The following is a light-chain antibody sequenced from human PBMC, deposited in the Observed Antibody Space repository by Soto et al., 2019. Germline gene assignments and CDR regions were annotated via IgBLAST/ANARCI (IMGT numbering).Light chain of an antibody. J-gene: IGKJ3*01. CDR1: QSVSSSY. CDR3: QQYGSSPT. CDR2: GAS. V-gene: IGKV3-20*01. Sequence: EIVLTQSPGTLSLSPGERATLSCRASQSVSSSYLAWYQQKPGQAPRLLIYGASSRGTGIPDRFSGSGSGTDFTLTISRLEPADFAVYYCQQYGSSPTFGPGTKVDIK.